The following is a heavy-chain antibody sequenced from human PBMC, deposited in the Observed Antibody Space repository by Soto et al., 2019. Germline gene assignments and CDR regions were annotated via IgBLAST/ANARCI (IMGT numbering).Heavy chain of an antibody. V-gene: IGHV3-21*01. J-gene: IGHJ4*02. CDR2: LNSISSYI. CDR3: AXDGIAARMAPANYYFYY. Sequence: PGASLRLSCAASGFTFSRYCMNWVRQATGKGLEWVSSLNSISSYIYYADSVKGRFTISRDNAKKSLYLQMNSMRAENTAVYYFAXDGIAARMAPANYYFYYWGQGTLVTVSS. CDR1: GFTFSRYC. D-gene: IGHD6-13*01.